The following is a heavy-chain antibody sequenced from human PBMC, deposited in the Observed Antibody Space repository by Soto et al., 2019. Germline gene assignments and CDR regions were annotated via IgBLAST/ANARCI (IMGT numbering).Heavy chain of an antibody. D-gene: IGHD7-27*01. CDR1: GFTFSDYW. J-gene: IGHJ1*01. V-gene: IGHV3-74*01. CDR2: INSDGSST. CDR3: ASSLLTQFVS. Sequence: GGSLRLSCAASGFTFSDYWMHWVRQAPGRGLVWVSRINSDGSSTFYADSVKGRFTISRDNAKNTLYLQMNSLRAEDTAVDYCASSLLTQFVSWGQGTLVTVSS.